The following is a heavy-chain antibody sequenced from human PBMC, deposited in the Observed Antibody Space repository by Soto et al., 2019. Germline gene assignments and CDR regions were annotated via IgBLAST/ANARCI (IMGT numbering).Heavy chain of an antibody. CDR2: INHSGST. V-gene: IGHV4-34*01. CDR3: ARSSGTSGSYFYYGMDV. J-gene: IGHJ6*02. CDR1: GGSISSYY. D-gene: IGHD3-10*01. Sequence: ETLSLTCTVSGGSISSYYWSWIRQPPGKGLEWIGEINHSGSTNYNPSLKSRVTISVDTSKNQFSLKLSSVTAADTAVYYCARSSGTSGSYFYYGMDVWGQGTTVTVSS.